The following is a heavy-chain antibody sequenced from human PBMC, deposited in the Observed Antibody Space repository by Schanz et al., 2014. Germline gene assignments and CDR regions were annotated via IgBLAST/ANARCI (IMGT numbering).Heavy chain of an antibody. J-gene: IGHJ4*02. CDR2: TSYDGSQK. CDR3: AKDRRGYRYGHIDF. Sequence: QVQLVESGGGVVQPGGSLRLSCESSGFTFNGHAMHWVRQAPGKGLEWVAVTSYDGSQKYYTDSVKGRFTISRDNSKTTLYLQMNSLRAEDTALYYCAKDRRGYRYGHIDFWGQGDLVTVSS. CDR1: GFTFNGHA. D-gene: IGHD5-18*01. V-gene: IGHV3-30*04.